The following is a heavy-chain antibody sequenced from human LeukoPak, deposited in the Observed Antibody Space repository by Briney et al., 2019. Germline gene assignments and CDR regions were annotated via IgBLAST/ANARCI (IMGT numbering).Heavy chain of an antibody. CDR1: GGSISSGDYY. D-gene: IGHD2-15*01. V-gene: IGHV4-30-4*01. CDR2: IYYSGST. Sequence: PSETLSLTCTVSGGSISSGDYYWSWIRQPPGKGLEWIGYIYYSGSTYYNPSLKSRVTISVNTSKNQFSLKLSSVTAADAAVYYCARAGGSADYWGQGTLVTVSS. J-gene: IGHJ4*02. CDR3: ARAGGSADY.